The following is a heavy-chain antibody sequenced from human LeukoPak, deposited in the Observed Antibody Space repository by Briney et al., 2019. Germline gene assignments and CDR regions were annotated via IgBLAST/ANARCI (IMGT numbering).Heavy chain of an antibody. V-gene: IGHV1-69*04. CDR3: ARGPSYSSSGYYYYMDV. Sequence: GSSVKVTCKASGGTFSEDVITWVRQAPGQRPEWMGRIIPVLGVSNFAQKFRGRITITADKSTSTGHMELSSLRSEDTAVYYCARGPSYSSSGYYYYMDVWGKGTTVTVSS. CDR1: GGTFSEDV. D-gene: IGHD6-6*01. CDR2: IIPVLGVS. J-gene: IGHJ6*03.